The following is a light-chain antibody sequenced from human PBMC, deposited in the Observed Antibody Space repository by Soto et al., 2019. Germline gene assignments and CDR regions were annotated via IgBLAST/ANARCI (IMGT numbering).Light chain of an antibody. V-gene: IGKV3-20*01. CDR3: QQYGSSPYT. CDR2: RAS. J-gene: IGKJ2*01. CDR1: QSVSSSL. Sequence: EIVLTQSPGTLSLSPGERATLSCRASQSVSSSLLAWYQQKPGRAPRLLIYRASSRATGIPDRFTGSGSGTDFTLTISRLEPEDFAVYYCQQYGSSPYTFGGGTKLEIK.